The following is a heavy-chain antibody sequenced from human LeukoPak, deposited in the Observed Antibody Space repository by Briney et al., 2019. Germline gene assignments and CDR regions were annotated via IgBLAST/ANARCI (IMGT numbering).Heavy chain of an antibody. CDR3: ARGKVVTMVRGVIITYFDY. CDR1: GYSFTRYF. Sequence: ASVKVSCKASGYSFTRYFIHWVRQAPGQPLEWMGIIIPSDGSTSYAQKFQGRVTMTRDTSTSTVYMELSSLRSEDTAVYYCARGKVVTMVRGVIITYFDYWGRGTLVTVSS. D-gene: IGHD3-10*01. CDR2: IIPSDGST. J-gene: IGHJ4*02. V-gene: IGHV1-46*01.